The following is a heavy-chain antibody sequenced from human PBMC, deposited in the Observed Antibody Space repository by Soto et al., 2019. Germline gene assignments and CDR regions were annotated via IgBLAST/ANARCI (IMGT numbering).Heavy chain of an antibody. CDR1: GFTFSSYG. D-gene: IGHD1-26*01. Sequence: GGSLRLSCAASGFTFSSYGMHWVRQAPGKGLEWVAVIWYDGSNKYYADSVKGRFTISRDNSKNTLYLQMNSLRAEDTAVYYCARDAQSGSYYYYYYGMDVWGQGTTVTVSS. CDR3: ARDAQSGSYYYYYYGMDV. J-gene: IGHJ6*02. CDR2: IWYDGSNK. V-gene: IGHV3-33*01.